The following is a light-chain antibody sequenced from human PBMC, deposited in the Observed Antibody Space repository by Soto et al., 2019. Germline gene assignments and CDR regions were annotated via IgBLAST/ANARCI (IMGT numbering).Light chain of an antibody. CDR2: YDS. CDR1: NIGSKS. Sequence: SYELTQPPSVSVAPGKTARITCGGNNIGSKSVHWYRQKPGQAPVLVIYYDSDRPSGIPERFSGSNSGNTATLTISRVEAGDEADYYCQVWDSSSDRGVFGTGTKLTVL. J-gene: IGLJ1*01. V-gene: IGLV3-21*04. CDR3: QVWDSSSDRGV.